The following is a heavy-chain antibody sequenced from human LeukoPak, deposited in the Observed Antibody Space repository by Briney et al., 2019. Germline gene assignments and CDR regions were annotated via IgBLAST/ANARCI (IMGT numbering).Heavy chain of an antibody. D-gene: IGHD3-22*01. J-gene: IGHJ4*02. V-gene: IGHV3-64*01. CDR1: GFTFSRYA. CDR2: ISTNGGST. CDR3: ARGNDSSGYYYFFDY. Sequence: PGGSLRLSCAASGFTFSRYAMHWVRQAPGKGLEYVSAISTNGGSTYYASSVKGRFTISRDNSKNTLYLQMVNLRPEDMAVYYCARGNDSSGYYYFFDYWGQGTLVTVS.